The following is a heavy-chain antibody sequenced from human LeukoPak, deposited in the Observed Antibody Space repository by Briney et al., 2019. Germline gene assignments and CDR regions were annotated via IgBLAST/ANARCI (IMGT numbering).Heavy chain of an antibody. V-gene: IGHV3-53*01. J-gene: IGHJ3*02. D-gene: IGHD7-27*01. CDR3: AKGTVWGVRAFDI. CDR1: GFTVSSNY. CDR2: IYSGGST. Sequence: GGSLRLSCAASGFTVSSNYMSWVRQAPGKGLEWVSVIYSGGSTYYADSVKGRFTISRDNSKNTLYLQMNSLRAEDTAVYYCAKGTVWGVRAFDIWGQGTMVTVSS.